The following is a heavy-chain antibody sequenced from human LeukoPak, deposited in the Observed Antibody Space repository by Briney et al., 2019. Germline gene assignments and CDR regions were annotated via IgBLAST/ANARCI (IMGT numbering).Heavy chain of an antibody. J-gene: IGHJ6*03. CDR3: ARGIAAAGGYYYYYMDV. CDR2: IYYSGST. Sequence: PSETLSLTCTVSGGSISSSSYYWGWIRQPPGKGLEWIGSIYYSGSTYYSPSLKSRVTISVDTSKNQFSLKLSSVTAADTAVYYCARGIAAAGGYYYYYMDVWGKGTTVTVSS. D-gene: IGHD6-13*01. V-gene: IGHV4-39*07. CDR1: GGSISSSSYY.